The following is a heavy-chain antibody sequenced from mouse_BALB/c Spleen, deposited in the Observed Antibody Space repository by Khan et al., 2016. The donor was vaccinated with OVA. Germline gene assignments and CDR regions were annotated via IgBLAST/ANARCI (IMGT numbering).Heavy chain of an antibody. CDR2: INPHIGET. CDR1: GYSFTGYF. Sequence: EVQLQQSGPELVRPGASVKISCKASGYSFTGYFMNWVMQSHGKSLEWIGRINPHIGETFYNQRFKDKATLTVDESSSTAHMELRSLASADSAVYYCTRIYRSDFDYWGQGTHLPVSS. J-gene: IGHJ2*01. CDR3: TRIYRSDFDY. D-gene: IGHD1-1*01. V-gene: IGHV1-20*02.